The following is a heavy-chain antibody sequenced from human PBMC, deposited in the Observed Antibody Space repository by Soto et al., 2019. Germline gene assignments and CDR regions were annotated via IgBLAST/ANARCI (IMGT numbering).Heavy chain of an antibody. CDR1: GFTFSSYG. J-gene: IGHJ6*02. CDR2: IWYDGSNK. CDR3: ARETRVGYYYYYGMDV. D-gene: IGHD4-17*01. Sequence: PGRSLRLSCAASGFTFSSYGMHWVRQAPGKGLEWVAVIWYDGSNKYYADSVKGRFTISRDNSKNTLYLQMNSLRAEDTAVYYCARETRVGYYYYYGMDVWGQGTTVTVSS. V-gene: IGHV3-33*01.